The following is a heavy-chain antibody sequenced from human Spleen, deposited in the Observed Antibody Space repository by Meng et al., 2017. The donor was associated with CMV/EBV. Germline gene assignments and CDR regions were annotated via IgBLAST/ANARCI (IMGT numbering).Heavy chain of an antibody. Sequence: GGSLRLSCAASGFTFSNALMHWVRQTPGKGLEWIGRIKTTADRGTADYAAPVKGRFTISRDDSQNTVYLQMNSLKTEDTAVYYCSTGGYRDGVDLWGRGNTVTVSS. J-gene: IGHJ6*02. D-gene: IGHD5-18*01. CDR2: IKTTADRGTA. CDR1: GFTFSNAL. CDR3: STGGYRDGVDL. V-gene: IGHV3-15*01.